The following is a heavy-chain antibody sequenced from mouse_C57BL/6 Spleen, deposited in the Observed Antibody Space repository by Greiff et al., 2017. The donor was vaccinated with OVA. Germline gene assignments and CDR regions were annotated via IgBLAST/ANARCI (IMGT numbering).Heavy chain of an antibody. J-gene: IGHJ4*01. CDR3: AKEDSNYYAMDY. D-gene: IGHD2-5*01. Sequence: DVQLVESGGGLVKPGGSLKLSCAASGFTFSDYGMHWVRQAPEKGLEWVAYISSGSSTIYYADTVKGRFTISRDNAKNTLFLQMTSLRSEDTAMYYCAKEDSNYYAMDYWGQGTSVTVSS. V-gene: IGHV5-17*01. CDR1: GFTFSDYG. CDR2: ISSGSSTI.